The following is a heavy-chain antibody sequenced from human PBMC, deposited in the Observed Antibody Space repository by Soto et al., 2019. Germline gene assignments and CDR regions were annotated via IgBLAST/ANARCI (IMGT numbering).Heavy chain of an antibody. J-gene: IGHJ3*01. CDR1: GFTFSNYA. V-gene: IGHV3-23*01. Sequence: GGSLRLSSAASGFTFSNYAMGWVRQAPGKGLEWVSGITAGGASMYYAESVKGRFLISRDNSKNTVYLQMNSLRAEDTAKYYCAKYQDSHRWYGDAFDFWGQGTMVTVSS. CDR2: ITAGGASM. CDR3: AKYQDSHRWYGDAFDF. D-gene: IGHD6-13*01.